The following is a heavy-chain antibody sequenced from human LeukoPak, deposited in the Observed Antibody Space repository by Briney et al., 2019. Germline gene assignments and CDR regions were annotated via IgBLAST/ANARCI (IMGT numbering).Heavy chain of an antibody. CDR2: IYYSGST. Sequence: SETLSLTCTVSGGSISGYYWSWIRQPPGEGLEWIGYIYYSGSTHYNPSLKTRVTISVDTSKNQFSLKLSSVTAADTAVYYCARVLLENSYGYRWVDYWGQGTLVTVSS. V-gene: IGHV4-59*08. CDR1: GGSISGYY. CDR3: ARVLLENSYGYRWVDY. D-gene: IGHD5-18*01. J-gene: IGHJ4*02.